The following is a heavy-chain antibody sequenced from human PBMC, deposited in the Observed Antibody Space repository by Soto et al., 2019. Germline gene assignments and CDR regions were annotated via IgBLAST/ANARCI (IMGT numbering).Heavy chain of an antibody. CDR1: GFTLSDYY. Sequence: QVQLVESGGGLVKPGGSLRLSCAASGFTLSDYYMTWIRQAPGKGLEWVSHISSSGSTTYYADSVKGRFTISRDNAKNSLYLQMNSLRAEDTAVYYCARRGSSGWYESYFDCWGQGNLVTVSS. D-gene: IGHD6-19*01. J-gene: IGHJ4*02. V-gene: IGHV3-11*01. CDR3: ARRGSSGWYESYFDC. CDR2: ISSSGSTT.